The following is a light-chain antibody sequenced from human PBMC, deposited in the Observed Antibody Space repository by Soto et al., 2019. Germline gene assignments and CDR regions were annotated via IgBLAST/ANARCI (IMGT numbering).Light chain of an antibody. J-gene: IGKJ4*01. CDR3: QQRSDWPFLT. CDR2: DAS. CDR1: QSVSGY. V-gene: IGKV3-11*01. Sequence: EIVMTQSPATLSVSPGERATLSCRASQSVSGYLAWYQQKPGQAPRLLIYDASIRATGIPARFRGSGFGTDFTLTISSLEPEDFAVYYCQQRSDWPFLTFGGGTKVDIK.